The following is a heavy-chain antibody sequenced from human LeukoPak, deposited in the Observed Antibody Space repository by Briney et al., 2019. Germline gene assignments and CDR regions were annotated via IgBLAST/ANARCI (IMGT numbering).Heavy chain of an antibody. CDR2: IYHSGSH. J-gene: IGHJ5*02. CDR3: ASRKKYSSSSFFDP. CDR1: GGSITNTNY. Sequence: AATLSLTCGVSGGSITNTNYWTWVRQPPGKGLEWIGEIYHSGSHNYNPSLKSRVTISVDKSKNQFSLKLSSVTAADTAVYYCASRKKYSSSSFFDPWGQGTLVTVSS. D-gene: IGHD6-13*01. V-gene: IGHV4-4*02.